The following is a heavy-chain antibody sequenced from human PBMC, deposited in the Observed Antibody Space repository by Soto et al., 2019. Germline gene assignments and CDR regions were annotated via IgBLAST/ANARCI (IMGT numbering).Heavy chain of an antibody. CDR3: ARGSRPFECFDP. D-gene: IGHD3-9*01. V-gene: IGHV4-31*03. CDR2: IYYSGTT. Sequence: QVPLQGSGPGLVKPSQTLSLNCTVSGGSITSGGHFWSWIRQVPGMGLEWIGYIYYSGTTYYNPSLRSRVTISVDTSKNQFSLELSSVTAADTAVYYCARGSRPFECFDPWGQGTLVTVSS. J-gene: IGHJ5*02. CDR1: GGSITSGGHF.